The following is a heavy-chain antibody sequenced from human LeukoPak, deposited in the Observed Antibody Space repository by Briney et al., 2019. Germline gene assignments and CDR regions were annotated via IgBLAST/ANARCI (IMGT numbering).Heavy chain of an antibody. CDR3: ARALYHTFDY. CDR2: ISANNNNT. Sequence: GASVKVSCKASGYTFTGYYIHWVRQAPGQGLEWMGWISANNNNTDNVQKLQGRVTMTTDTSTSTAYMELRSLRSDDTAVYYCARALYHTFDYWGQGTLVTVSS. J-gene: IGHJ4*02. V-gene: IGHV1-18*04. CDR1: GYTFTGYY. D-gene: IGHD2-2*01.